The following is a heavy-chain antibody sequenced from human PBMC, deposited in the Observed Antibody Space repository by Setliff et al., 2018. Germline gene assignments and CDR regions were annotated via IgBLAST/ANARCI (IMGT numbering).Heavy chain of an antibody. Sequence: SETLSLTCLVSGDSLDSGAVYWTWIRQPAGKGLEWIGHIFPSGTTKYNPSLQSRVTISLDTSTHQFSLTLSSMTAADTAVYYCARTNYAADYWGPGLLVTVSS. CDR3: ARTNYAADY. V-gene: IGHV4-61*09. J-gene: IGHJ4*02. CDR1: GDSLDSGAVY. CDR2: IFPSGTT. D-gene: IGHD2-2*01.